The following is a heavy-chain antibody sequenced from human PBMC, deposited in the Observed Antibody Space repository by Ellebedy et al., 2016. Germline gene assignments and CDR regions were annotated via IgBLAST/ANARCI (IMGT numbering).Heavy chain of an antibody. V-gene: IGHV3-9*01. CDR3: AKVAKRWESTYFDY. CDR2: ISWNSGSI. D-gene: IGHD1-26*01. J-gene: IGHJ4*02. Sequence: GGSLRLXCAASGFTFDDYAMHWVRQAPGKGLEWVSGISWNSGSIGYADSVKGRFTISRDNAKNSLYLQMNSLRAEDTALYYCAKVAKRWESTYFDYWGQGTLVTVSS. CDR1: GFTFDDYA.